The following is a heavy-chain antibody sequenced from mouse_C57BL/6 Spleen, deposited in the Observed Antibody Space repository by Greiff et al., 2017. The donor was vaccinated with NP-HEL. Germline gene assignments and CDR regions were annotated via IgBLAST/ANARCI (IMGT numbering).Heavy chain of an antibody. CDR1: GYSITSGYY. Sequence: EVQLQQSGPGLVKPSQSLSLTCSVTGYSITSGYYWNWIRQFPGNKLEWMGYISYDGSNNYNPSLKNRISITRDTSKNQFFLKLNSVTTEDTATYYCASPYYYGSSYGFAYWGQGTLVTVSA. CDR2: ISYDGSN. V-gene: IGHV3-6*01. D-gene: IGHD1-1*01. CDR3: ASPYYYGSSYGFAY. J-gene: IGHJ3*01.